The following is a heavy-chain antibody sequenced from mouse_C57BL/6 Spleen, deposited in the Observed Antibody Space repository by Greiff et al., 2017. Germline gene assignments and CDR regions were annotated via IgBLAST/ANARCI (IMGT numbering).Heavy chain of an antibody. V-gene: IGHV1-50*01. CDR3: ARGDGSSYGYAMDY. J-gene: IGHJ4*01. Sequence: QVQLQQPGTELVKPGASVKLSCKASGYTLTSYWMQWVKQRPGQGLEWIGEIDPSDSYTNYNQKFKGKATLTVDTSSSTAYMQRSSLTSEDSAVYYCARGDGSSYGYAMDYWGQGTSVTVSS. CDR1: GYTLTSYW. CDR2: IDPSDSYT. D-gene: IGHD1-1*01.